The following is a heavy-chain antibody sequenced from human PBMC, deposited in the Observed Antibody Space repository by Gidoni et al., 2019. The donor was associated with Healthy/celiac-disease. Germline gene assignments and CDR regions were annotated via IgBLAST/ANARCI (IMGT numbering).Heavy chain of an antibody. D-gene: IGHD3-9*01. Sequence: QVQLQDSGSGLFKPSPTLSLPSTVSGVSLSSGGYYWRWFRHNPGEGLEWIGYIDYSGSNYYNPSVKRRVTISVDTSKNQFSLKLSSVTAADTAVYYCARVRDMLTGDEFWFDPWGQGTLVTVSS. CDR3: ARVRDMLTGDEFWFDP. CDR1: GVSLSSGGYY. V-gene: IGHV4-31*03. J-gene: IGHJ5*02. CDR2: IDYSGSN.